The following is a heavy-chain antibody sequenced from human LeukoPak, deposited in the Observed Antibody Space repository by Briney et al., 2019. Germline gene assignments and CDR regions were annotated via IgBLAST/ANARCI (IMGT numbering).Heavy chain of an antibody. CDR2: IIPILGIA. CDR1: GGTFSSYA. CDR3: ARDFTHDYGDYLHDY. D-gene: IGHD4-17*01. Sequence: SVKVSCKASGGTFSSYAISWVRQAPGQGLEWMGRIIPILGIANYAQKFRGRVTITADKSTRTAYMELSSLRSEDTAVYYCARDFTHDYGDYLHDYWGQGTLVTVSS. V-gene: IGHV1-69*04. J-gene: IGHJ4*02.